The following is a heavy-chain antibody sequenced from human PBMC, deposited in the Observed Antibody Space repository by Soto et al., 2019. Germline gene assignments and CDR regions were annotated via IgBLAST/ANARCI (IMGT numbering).Heavy chain of an antibody. V-gene: IGHV3-30-3*01. CDR3: ARAIVAKGDYFGC. Sequence: QVQLVESGGGVVQPGRSLRLSCAASGFTFSSYAMHWVRQAPGKGLEWVAVISYDGSNKYYADSVKGRFTISRDNSKNTLYLQMIILRAEDMAVYYCARAIVAKGDYFGCWGQGTLVTVSS. CDR2: ISYDGSNK. J-gene: IGHJ4*02. D-gene: IGHD3-22*01. CDR1: GFTFSSYA.